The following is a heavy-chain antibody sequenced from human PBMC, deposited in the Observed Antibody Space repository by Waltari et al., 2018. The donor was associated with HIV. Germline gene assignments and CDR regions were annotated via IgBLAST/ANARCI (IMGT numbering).Heavy chain of an antibody. CDR3: AKDLYYYDSSGHNWFDP. CDR2: ISYDGSNK. D-gene: IGHD3-22*01. CDR1: GFTFSSYG. J-gene: IGHJ5*02. V-gene: IGHV3-30*18. Sequence: QVQLVESGGGVVQPGRSLRLSCAASGFTFSSYGMHWVRQAPGKGLEWVAVISYDGSNKYYAYSVKGRFTISRDNSKNTLYLQMNSLRAEDTAVYYCAKDLYYYDSSGHNWFDPWGQGTLVTVS.